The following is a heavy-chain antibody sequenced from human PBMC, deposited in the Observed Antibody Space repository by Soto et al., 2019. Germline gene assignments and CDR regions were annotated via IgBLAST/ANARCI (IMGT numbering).Heavy chain of an antibody. CDR2: INHSGST. D-gene: IGHD3-3*01. CDR1: GGSFSGYY. Sequence: SETLSLTCAVYGGSFSGYYWSWIRQPPGKXLEWIGEINHSGSTNYNPSLKSRVTISVDTSKNQFSLKLSSVTAADTAVYYCASGETYYDFWSGYKYGMDVWGQGTTVTVSS. CDR3: ASGETYYDFWSGYKYGMDV. V-gene: IGHV4-34*01. J-gene: IGHJ6*02.